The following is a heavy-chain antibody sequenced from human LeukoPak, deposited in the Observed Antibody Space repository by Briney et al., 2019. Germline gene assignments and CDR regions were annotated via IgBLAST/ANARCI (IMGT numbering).Heavy chain of an antibody. CDR2: INSDGGST. CDR1: GFTFSSYW. D-gene: IGHD5-24*01. J-gene: IGHJ4*02. Sequence: PGGSLRLSCTASGFTFSSYWMHWVRQAPGKGLVWVSRINSDGGSTSYADSVKGRFTISRGNAKNTLYLQINSVRAEDTAVYYCARRIQGMAPYYFDYWGQGTLVTVSS. CDR3: ARRIQGMAPYYFDY. V-gene: IGHV3-74*01.